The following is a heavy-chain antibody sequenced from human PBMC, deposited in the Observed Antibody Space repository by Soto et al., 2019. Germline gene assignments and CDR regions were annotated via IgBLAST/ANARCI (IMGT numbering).Heavy chain of an antibody. CDR3: TRLDISGNYYDY. D-gene: IGHD3-22*01. CDR1: GFTFSSYA. Sequence: GGSLRLSCAASGFTFSSYAMSWVRQAPGKGLEWVGRIRSKAFNYATAYAASVKGRFTISRDDSKNTAYLQMTSLKTEDTAVYYCTRLDISGNYYDYWGQGTLVTVSS. V-gene: IGHV3-73*01. J-gene: IGHJ4*02. CDR2: IRSKAFNYAT.